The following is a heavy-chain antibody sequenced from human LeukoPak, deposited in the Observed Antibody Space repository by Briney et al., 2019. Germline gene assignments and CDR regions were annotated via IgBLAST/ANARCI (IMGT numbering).Heavy chain of an antibody. D-gene: IGHD3-22*01. CDR2: ISGSGGST. CDR1: GFTFSRYA. V-gene: IGHV3-23*01. Sequence: GGSLSLSCAASGFTFSRYAMSWVREAPGKGQEWVSAISGSGGSTYYADSVKGRFTIYRDNSKSTLYLQMNSLRAEDTAVYYCAKYYYDSSGYPRFDPWGQGTLVTVSS. CDR3: AKYYYDSSGYPRFDP. J-gene: IGHJ5*02.